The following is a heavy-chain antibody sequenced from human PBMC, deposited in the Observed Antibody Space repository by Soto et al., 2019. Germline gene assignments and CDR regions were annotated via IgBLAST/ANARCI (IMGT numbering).Heavy chain of an antibody. D-gene: IGHD4-17*01. Sequence: EVQLVESGGGLVQPGGSLRLSCAASGFTVSSNFMSWVRQAAGKGLEWVSVIYSGGSTYYADSVKGRFTISRHYSKNTLYLQMNSLRAEDTAVYYCARVTVTTSFDYWGQGTLVTVSS. CDR3: ARVTVTTSFDY. CDR1: GFTVSSNF. J-gene: IGHJ4*02. CDR2: IYSGGST. V-gene: IGHV3-53*04.